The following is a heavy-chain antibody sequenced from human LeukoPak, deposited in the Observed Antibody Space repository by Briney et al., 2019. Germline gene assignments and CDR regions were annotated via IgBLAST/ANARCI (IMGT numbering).Heavy chain of an antibody. D-gene: IGHD3-16*02. CDR2: LYTSGST. V-gene: IGHV4-4*07. J-gene: IGHJ4*02. CDR1: GGSISSYY. Sequence: SETLSLTCTVSGGSISSYYWSWIRQPAGRGLEWIGRLYTSGSTNYNPSLKSRVTMSLDTSKNQFSLKLSSVTAADTAVYYCAREDPYYDYVWGSYRYGYYFDYWGPGTLVTVSS. CDR3: AREDPYYDYVWGSYRYGYYFDY.